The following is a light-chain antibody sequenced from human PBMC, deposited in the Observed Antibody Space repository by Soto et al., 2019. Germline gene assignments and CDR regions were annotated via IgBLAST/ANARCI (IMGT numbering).Light chain of an antibody. CDR2: DTN. V-gene: IGLV7-46*01. Sequence: QPAVTQEHSLTVSPGGTVTLPCGSATGAVTSGHYPYWFQQKPGQAPRKLFYDTNAKNSWTPARFSGSLLGDKAELTLSGAQPADEAEYSCLLYYSGVYLFGNGTKVTVL. J-gene: IGLJ1*01. CDR3: LLYYSGVYL. CDR1: TGAVTSGHY.